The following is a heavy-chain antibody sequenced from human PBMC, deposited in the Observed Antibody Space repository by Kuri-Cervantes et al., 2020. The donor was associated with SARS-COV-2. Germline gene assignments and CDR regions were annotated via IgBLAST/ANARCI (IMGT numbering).Heavy chain of an antibody. CDR1: GYSFTSYW. Sequence: GESLKISCQASGYSFTSYWIGWVRQMPGKGLEWMGIIQPGDSDTRYSPSFQGQVTISADKSISTAYLQWSSLKASDTAMYFCARQGIGAITRTKNPFDCWGQGTLVTVSS. V-gene: IGHV5-51*01. D-gene: IGHD1-20*01. J-gene: IGHJ4*02. CDR2: IQPGDSDT. CDR3: ARQGIGAITRTKNPFDC.